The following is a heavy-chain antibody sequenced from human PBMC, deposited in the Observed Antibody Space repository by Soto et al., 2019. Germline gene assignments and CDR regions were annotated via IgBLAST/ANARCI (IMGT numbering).Heavy chain of an antibody. CDR3: SRDGDYRVSVTYGYFDY. Sequence: GGSLRLSCTASGFNFGDFAMSWVRQAPGKGLEWIGFIRSKTYGGTTEYAASVKGRFTISRDDSKSISYLQMSSLKTDDTAVYYCSRDGDYRVSVTYGYFDYWGQGILVTVSS. D-gene: IGHD3-10*01. CDR2: IRSKTYGGTT. J-gene: IGHJ4*02. V-gene: IGHV3-49*04. CDR1: GFNFGDFA.